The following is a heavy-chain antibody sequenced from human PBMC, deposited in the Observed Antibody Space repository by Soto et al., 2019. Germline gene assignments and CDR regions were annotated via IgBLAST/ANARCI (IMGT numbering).Heavy chain of an antibody. V-gene: IGHV3-30*18. CDR2: ISYDGIQK. Sequence: QVQLVESGGGVVEPGRSLRLSCADSGFTFSTYGMHWVRQAPGKGLEWVAVISYDGIQKYYADSVKGRFTISRDNSKNTLNLQMNRLRPEDTAVYYCAKDRRYFDWLGALEYWGQGTLVTVSS. J-gene: IGHJ4*02. D-gene: IGHD3-9*01. CDR1: GFTFSTYG. CDR3: AKDRRYFDWLGALEY.